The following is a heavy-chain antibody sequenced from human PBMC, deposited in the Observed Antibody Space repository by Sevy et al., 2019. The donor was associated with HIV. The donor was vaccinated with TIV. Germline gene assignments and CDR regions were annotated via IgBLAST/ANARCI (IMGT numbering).Heavy chain of an antibody. CDR3: ARMYSSSWYYYYYYYMDV. J-gene: IGHJ6*03. Sequence: SETLSLTCTVSGGSISSYYWSWIRQPPGKGLEWIGYIYYSGSTNYNPSLKSRVTISVDTSKNQFSLKLSSVTAADTAVYHCARMYSSSWYYYYYYYMDVWGKGTTVTVSS. D-gene: IGHD6-13*01. CDR2: IYYSGST. V-gene: IGHV4-59*01. CDR1: GGSISSYY.